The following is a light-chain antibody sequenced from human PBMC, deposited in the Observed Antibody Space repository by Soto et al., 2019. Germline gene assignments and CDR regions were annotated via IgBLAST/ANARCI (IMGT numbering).Light chain of an antibody. V-gene: IGLV2-23*01. J-gene: IGLJ1*01. CDR1: SSDVGSHNL. Sequence: QSVLTQPASVSGSPGQSITISCTGTSSDVGSHNLVSWYQQYPGKAPKLIIFEASKRPSGVSNRFSGSKSGSTASLTISGLQAEDEADYYCCSNAASSTYVFGSGNKVTVL. CDR3: CSNAASSTYV. CDR2: EAS.